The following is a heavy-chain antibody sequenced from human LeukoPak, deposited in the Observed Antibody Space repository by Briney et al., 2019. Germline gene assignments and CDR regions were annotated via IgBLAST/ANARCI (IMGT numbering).Heavy chain of an antibody. CDR1: GFSFSGNA. CDR2: ISGSGGST. Sequence: GGSLRLSCEASGFSFSGNAMSWVRQAPGKGLEWVSAISGSGGSTYYADSVKGRFTISRDNSKNTLYLQMNSLRAEDTAVYYCAKEVVVVITTPTEAGFDYWGQGTLVTVSS. CDR3: AKEVVVVITTPTEAGFDY. J-gene: IGHJ4*02. D-gene: IGHD3-22*01. V-gene: IGHV3-23*01.